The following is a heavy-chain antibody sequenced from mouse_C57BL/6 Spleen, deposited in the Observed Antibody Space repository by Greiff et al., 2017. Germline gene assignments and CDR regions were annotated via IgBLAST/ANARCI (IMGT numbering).Heavy chain of an antibody. V-gene: IGHV1-59*01. J-gene: IGHJ2*01. CDR3: ARGGFSDY. CDR1: GYTFTSYW. CDR2: IDPSDSYT. Sequence: QVQLQQPGAELVRPGTSVKLSCKASGYTFTSYWMHWVKQRPGQGLEWIGVIDPSDSYTNYNQKFKGKATLTVDTSSSTAYMQLSSLTSEDSAVYYCARGGFSDYWGKGTTLTVSS.